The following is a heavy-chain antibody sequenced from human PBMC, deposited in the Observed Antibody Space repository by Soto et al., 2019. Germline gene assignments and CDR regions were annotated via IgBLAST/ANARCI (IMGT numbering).Heavy chain of an antibody. V-gene: IGHV1-18*04. CDR3: ASGGYSGYDTTSYGMDV. D-gene: IGHD5-12*01. CDR2: ISAYNGNT. J-gene: IGHJ6*02. CDR1: GYTFTSYG. Sequence: ASVKVSCKASGYTFTSYGISCVRQAPGQGLEWMGWISAYNGNTNYAQKLQGRVTMTTDTSTSTAYMELRSLRSDDTAVYYCASGGYSGYDTTSYGMDVWGQGTTVTVSS.